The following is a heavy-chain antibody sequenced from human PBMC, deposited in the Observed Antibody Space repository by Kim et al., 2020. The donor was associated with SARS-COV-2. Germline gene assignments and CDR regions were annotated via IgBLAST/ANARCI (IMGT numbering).Heavy chain of an antibody. D-gene: IGHD6-13*01. Sequence: SETLSLTCTVSGGSISSYYWSWIRQPPGKGLEWIGYIYYSGSTNYNPSLKSRVTISVDTSKNQFSLKLSSVTAADTAVYYCARHLAGGSSSWYYFDYWGQGTLVTVSS. J-gene: IGHJ4*02. CDR3: ARHLAGGSSSWYYFDY. CDR1: GGSISSYY. V-gene: IGHV4-59*08. CDR2: IYYSGST.